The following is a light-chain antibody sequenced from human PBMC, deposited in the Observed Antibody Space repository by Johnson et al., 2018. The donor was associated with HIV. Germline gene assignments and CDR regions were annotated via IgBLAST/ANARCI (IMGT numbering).Light chain of an antibody. CDR3: GTWDSSLTSYV. J-gene: IGLJ1*01. Sequence: QSVLTQPPSVSAAPGQTVTISCSGSSSNVGSSFVSWYRQVPGTAPTLLIYDNNKRPSGIPGRFSGSKSCPSATLGITGLQTGDEADYYCGTWDSSLTSYVFGAGTKVTVL. V-gene: IGLV1-51*01. CDR2: DNN. CDR1: SSNVGSSF.